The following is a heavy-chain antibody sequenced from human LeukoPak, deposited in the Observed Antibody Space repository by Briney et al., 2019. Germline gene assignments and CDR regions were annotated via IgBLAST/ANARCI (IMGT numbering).Heavy chain of an antibody. D-gene: IGHD3-22*01. CDR3: ARDRYYYDSSGYYGFDP. Sequence: SETLSLTCTVSGVSVTSYYWSWIRQPAGKGLEWIGHIHTSGSTHYNPSLKSRVTMSVDTSKNQFSLKLSSVTAADTAVYYCARDRYYYDSSGYYGFDPWGQGTLVTVSS. CDR2: IHTSGST. V-gene: IGHV4-4*07. J-gene: IGHJ5*02. CDR1: GVSVTSYY.